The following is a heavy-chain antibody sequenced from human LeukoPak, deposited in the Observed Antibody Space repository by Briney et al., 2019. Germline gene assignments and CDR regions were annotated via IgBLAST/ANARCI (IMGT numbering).Heavy chain of an antibody. V-gene: IGHV4-59*01. Sequence: SETLSLTCTVSGGSISSYYWSWIRQPPGKGLEWIGYIYYSGSTNYNPSLKSRVTISVDTSKNQFSLKLSSVTAADTAVYYCAREGGGRDGYNTDAFDIWGQGTMVTVSS. CDR3: AREGGGRDGYNTDAFDI. D-gene: IGHD5-24*01. CDR1: GGSISSYY. CDR2: IYYSGST. J-gene: IGHJ3*02.